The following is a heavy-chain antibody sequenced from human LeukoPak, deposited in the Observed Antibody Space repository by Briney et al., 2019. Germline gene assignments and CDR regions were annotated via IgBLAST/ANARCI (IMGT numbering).Heavy chain of an antibody. CDR2: ISAYNGNT. Sequence: RASVKVSCKASGYTFTSYGISWVRQAPGQGLEWMGWISAYNGNTNYAQKLQGRVTMTTDTSTSTAYMELSSLRSEDTAVYYCARTITIFGVHKGNWFDPWGQGTLVTVSS. D-gene: IGHD3-3*01. J-gene: IGHJ5*02. V-gene: IGHV1-18*01. CDR1: GYTFTSYG. CDR3: ARTITIFGVHKGNWFDP.